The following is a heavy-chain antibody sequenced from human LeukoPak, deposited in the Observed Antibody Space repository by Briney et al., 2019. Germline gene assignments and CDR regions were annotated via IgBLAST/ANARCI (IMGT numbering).Heavy chain of an antibody. CDR3: ARSYDFWSGYSDAFDI. J-gene: IGHJ3*02. CDR1: GFIVSYNY. Sequence: GGSLRLSCAASGFIVSYNYMTWFRQAPGKGLEWVSVIYSGGSTYYADSAKDRFTISTDNSKNTLYLQMNTLRAEDTAVYYCARSYDFWSGYSDAFDIWGQGTMVTVSS. CDR2: IYSGGST. D-gene: IGHD3-3*01. V-gene: IGHV3-66*01.